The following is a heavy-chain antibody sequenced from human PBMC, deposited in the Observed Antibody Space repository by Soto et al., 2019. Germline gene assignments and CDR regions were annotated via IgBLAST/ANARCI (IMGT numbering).Heavy chain of an antibody. D-gene: IGHD6-13*01. CDR1: GFTFSSYA. Sequence: GGSLRLSCAASGFTFSSYAMSWVRQAPGKGLEWVSAISGSGGSTYYADSVKGRFTISRDNSKNTLYLQMNSLRAEDTAVYYCAKAKAGGSSSWYASYYYYGMDVWGQGTTVTVSS. CDR2: ISGSGGST. CDR3: AKAKAGGSSSWYASYYYYGMDV. V-gene: IGHV3-23*01. J-gene: IGHJ6*02.